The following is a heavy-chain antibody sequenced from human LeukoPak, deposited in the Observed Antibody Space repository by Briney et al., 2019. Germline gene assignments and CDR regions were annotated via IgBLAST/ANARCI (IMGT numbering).Heavy chain of an antibody. Sequence: ASVKVSCKASGYTFTSYDINWVRQATGQGLEWMGWMNPNSGNTGYAQKFQGRVTITRNTSISTAYMELSSLRSEDTAVYYCARVSVWGINWFDPWGQGTLATVSS. V-gene: IGHV1-8*03. CDR3: ARVSVWGINWFDP. CDR2: MNPNSGNT. CDR1: GYTFTSYD. D-gene: IGHD3-16*01. J-gene: IGHJ5*02.